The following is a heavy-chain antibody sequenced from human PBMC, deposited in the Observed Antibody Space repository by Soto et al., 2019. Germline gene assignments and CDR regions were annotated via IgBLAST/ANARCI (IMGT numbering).Heavy chain of an antibody. J-gene: IGHJ6*02. CDR3: ARGKPSGYRFGPRNFFYYGLDV. D-gene: IGHD5-18*01. CDR1: GDFSGFY. Sequence: GDFSGFYWRRILQPPRRGLGGGGEINHSGSTNYNPSLKSRVTISVDTSKNQFSLKVASVTAADTAVYFCARGKPSGYRFGPRNFFYYGLDVWGPGTTVTVSS. V-gene: IGHV4-34*01. CDR2: INHSGST.